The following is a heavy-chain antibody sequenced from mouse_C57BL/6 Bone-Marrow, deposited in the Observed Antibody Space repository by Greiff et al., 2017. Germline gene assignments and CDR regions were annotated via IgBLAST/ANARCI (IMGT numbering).Heavy chain of an antibody. CDR3: TTGHYYY. J-gene: IGHJ2*01. CDR2: IDPENGDT. V-gene: IGHV14-4*01. CDR1: GFNIKDDY. D-gene: IGHD1-1*01. Sequence: EVQLQQSGAELVRPGASVTLSCTASGFNIKDDYMHWVKQRPEQGLEWIGWIDPENGDTEYASKFQGKATITADTSSNTAYLQLSSLTSEDTAVYYCTTGHYYYWGQGTTLTVSS.